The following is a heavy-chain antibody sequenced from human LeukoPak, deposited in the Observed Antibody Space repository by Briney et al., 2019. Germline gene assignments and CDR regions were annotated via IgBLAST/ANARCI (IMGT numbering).Heavy chain of an antibody. CDR3: ARAHCSSTSCYYLPYSYYFDY. J-gene: IGHJ4*02. CDR1: GYTLTGYY. CDR2: INPNSGGT. Sequence: GASVKVSCKASGYTLTGYYMHWVRQAPGQGLEWMGWINPNSGGTNYAQKFQGRVTMTRDTSISTAYMELSRLRSDDTAVYYCARAHCSSTSCYYLPYSYYFDYWGQGTLVTVSS. D-gene: IGHD2-2*01. V-gene: IGHV1-2*02.